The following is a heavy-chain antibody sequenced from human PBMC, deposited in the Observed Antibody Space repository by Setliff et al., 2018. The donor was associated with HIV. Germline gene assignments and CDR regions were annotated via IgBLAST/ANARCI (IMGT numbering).Heavy chain of an antibody. CDR2: IYTSRGT. V-gene: IGHV4-4*09. Sequence: SETLSLTCTVSGGSICGYHWNWLRQTPGKGLEWIGYIYTSRGTNYNHSLRTRVIISVDTSNQFSLKLSSVTAADAAVYYCARSPSYRSSWEYYFDYWGQGILVTVSS. D-gene: IGHD6-13*01. CDR3: ARSPSYRSSWEYYFDY. J-gene: IGHJ4*02. CDR1: GGSICGYH.